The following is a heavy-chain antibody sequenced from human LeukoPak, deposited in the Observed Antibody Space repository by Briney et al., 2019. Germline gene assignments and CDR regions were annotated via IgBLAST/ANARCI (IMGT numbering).Heavy chain of an antibody. CDR2: INNNGGTT. CDR1: GLTFSIYA. Sequence: SGGSLRLSCSASGLTFSIYAMHWVRQAPGKGLEYLSGINNNGGTTNYADSVKGRFTISRDNFKNTLYLQMSSLRPEDTAVYYCAKGHTDYGTGFDLWGQGTLVTVSS. V-gene: IGHV3-64D*06. J-gene: IGHJ4*02. CDR3: AKGHTDYGTGFDL. D-gene: IGHD4/OR15-4a*01.